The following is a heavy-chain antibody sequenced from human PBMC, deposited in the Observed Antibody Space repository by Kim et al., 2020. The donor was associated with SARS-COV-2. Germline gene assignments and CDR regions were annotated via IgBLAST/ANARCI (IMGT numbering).Heavy chain of an antibody. Sequence: TTEYAASVKGRFTISRDDSKSIAYLQMNSLKTEDTAVYYCTRDLAAAVDYWGQGTLVTVSS. CDR3: TRDLAAAVDY. V-gene: IGHV3-49*02. D-gene: IGHD6-13*01. J-gene: IGHJ4*02. CDR2: TT.